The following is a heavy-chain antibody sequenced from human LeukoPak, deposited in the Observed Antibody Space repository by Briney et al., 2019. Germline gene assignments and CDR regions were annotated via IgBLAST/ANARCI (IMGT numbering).Heavy chain of an antibody. CDR3: ARARPIYDILTGYTYYFDY. J-gene: IGHJ4*02. CDR2: INPNSGGT. CDR1: GYTFTGCY. V-gene: IGHV1-2*04. Sequence: ASVKVSCKASGYTFTGCYMHWVRQAPGQGLEWMGWINPNSGGTNYAQKFQGWVTMTRDTSISTAYMELSRLRSDDTAVYYCARARPIYDILTGYTYYFDYWGQGTLVTVSS. D-gene: IGHD3-9*01.